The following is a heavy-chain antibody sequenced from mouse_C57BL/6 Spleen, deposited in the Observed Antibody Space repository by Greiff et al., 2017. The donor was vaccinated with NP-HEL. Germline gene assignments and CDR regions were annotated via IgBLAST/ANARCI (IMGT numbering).Heavy chain of an antibody. Sequence: VKLVESGPELVKPGASVKISCKASGYAFSSSWMNWVKQRPGKGLEWIGRIYPGDGDTNYNGKFKGKATLTADKSSSTAYMRLSSLTSEDSAVYFCAPQLRRGAMDYWGQGTSVTVSS. CDR2: IYPGDGDT. J-gene: IGHJ4*01. CDR3: APQLRRGAMDY. CDR1: GYAFSSSW. D-gene: IGHD3-2*02. V-gene: IGHV1-82*01.